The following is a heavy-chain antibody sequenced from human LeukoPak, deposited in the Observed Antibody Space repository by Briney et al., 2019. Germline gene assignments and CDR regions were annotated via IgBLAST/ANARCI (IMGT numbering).Heavy chain of an antibody. J-gene: IGHJ3*02. CDR1: GFTFDNYA. CDR3: AKRDPRPFAFDI. V-gene: IGHV3-23*01. Sequence: LPGGSLRLSCAASGFTFDNYAMTWVRQAPGKGLEWVSLVSGRGGTTNYADSVKGRFTISIDNSKNTLYLQMNSLRVDDTAVYFCAKRDPRPFAFDIWGQGTMVTVSS. CDR2: VSGRGGTT.